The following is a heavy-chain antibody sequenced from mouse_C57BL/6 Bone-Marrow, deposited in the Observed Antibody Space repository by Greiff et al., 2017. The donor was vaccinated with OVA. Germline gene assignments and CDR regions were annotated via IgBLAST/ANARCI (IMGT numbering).Heavy chain of an antibody. V-gene: IGHV5-6*01. D-gene: IGHD1-1*01. Sequence: EVQGVESGGDLVKPGGSLKLSCAASGFTFSSYGMSWVRQTPDKRLEWVATITSGGSYTYYPDSVKGRFTISRDNAKNTLYLQMSSLKSEDTAMYYCARHTHYGSSYYFDYWGQGTTLTVSS. J-gene: IGHJ2*01. CDR1: GFTFSSYG. CDR2: ITSGGSYT. CDR3: ARHTHYGSSYYFDY.